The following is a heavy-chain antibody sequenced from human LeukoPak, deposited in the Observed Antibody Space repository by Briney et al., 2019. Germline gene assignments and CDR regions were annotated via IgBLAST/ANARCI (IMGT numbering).Heavy chain of an antibody. CDR1: GFTFSSYG. J-gene: IGHJ5*02. V-gene: IGHV3-30*02. CDR3: AKDLLGGNSVGWFDP. Sequence: PGGSLRLSCAASGFTFSSYGMHWVRQAPGKGLEWVAFIRYDGSNKYYADSVKGRFTISRDNSKNMLYLQMNSLRAEDTAVYYCAKDLLGGNSVGWFDPWGQGTLVTVSS. D-gene: IGHD4-23*01. CDR2: IRYDGSNK.